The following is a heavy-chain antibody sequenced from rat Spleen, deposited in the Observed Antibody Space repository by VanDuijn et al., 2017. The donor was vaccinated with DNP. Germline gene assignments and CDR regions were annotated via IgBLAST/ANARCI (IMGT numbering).Heavy chain of an antibody. V-gene: IGHV5-31*01. CDR2: ITNTGGSI. Sequence: EVQLVESGGGLVQPGRSLKLSCVASGFTFNNYWMSWIRQAPGTGLEWVASITNTGGSIYYPDSVKGRFTISRDNAQHTLYLQMTSLRSEDTATYYCAGRPPPTRGPFDYWGQGGTVTVSS. D-gene: IGHD1-4*01. CDR1: GFTFNNYW. J-gene: IGHJ2*01. CDR3: AGRPPPTRGPFDY.